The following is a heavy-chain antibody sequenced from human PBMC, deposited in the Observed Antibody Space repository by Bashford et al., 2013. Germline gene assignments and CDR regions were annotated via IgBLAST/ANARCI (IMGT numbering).Heavy chain of an antibody. CDR1: GDTFSTNA. CDR2: IIPFVGKP. Sequence: VASVKVSCKVSGDTFSTNAISWVRQAPRQGLEWMGRIIPFVGKPDYAQKFQDRVSIIADESTSTVYMELSSLRSDDTAVYYCARDAFSGYDDYVGAFDIWGQGTLVTVSS. V-gene: IGHV1-69*11. CDR3: ARDAFSGYDDYVGAFDI. J-gene: IGHJ3*02. D-gene: IGHD4-17*01.